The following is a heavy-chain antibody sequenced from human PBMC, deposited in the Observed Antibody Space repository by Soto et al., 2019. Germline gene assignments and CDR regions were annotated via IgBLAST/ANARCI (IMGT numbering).Heavy chain of an antibody. D-gene: IGHD2-15*01. CDR3: ARDARRSGGPWTEVQFDY. CDR2: IIPILGIA. CDR1: GGTFSSYT. J-gene: IGHJ4*02. V-gene: IGHV1-69*08. Sequence: QVQLVQSGAEVKKPGSSGKVSCKASGGTFSSYTISWVRQAPGQGLEWMGRIIPILGIANYAQKFQGRVTITADKSTSTAYMELSSLRSEDTAVYYCARDARRSGGPWTEVQFDYWGQGTLVTVSS.